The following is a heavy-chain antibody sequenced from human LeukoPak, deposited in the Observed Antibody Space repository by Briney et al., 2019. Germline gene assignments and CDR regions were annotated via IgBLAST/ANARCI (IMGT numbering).Heavy chain of an antibody. CDR1: GFSISNYW. J-gene: IGHJ4*02. Sequence: GGSLRLSCAVSGFSISNYWMTWVRQAPGKGLEWLANIKQDGSEKYYAVSAKGRFTISRDNAKNSVYLQMNSLRGEDTAMYHCARWYNTEWHLDYWGQGTLATVSS. V-gene: IGHV3-7*05. CDR2: IKQDGSEK. D-gene: IGHD1-14*01. CDR3: ARWYNTEWHLDY.